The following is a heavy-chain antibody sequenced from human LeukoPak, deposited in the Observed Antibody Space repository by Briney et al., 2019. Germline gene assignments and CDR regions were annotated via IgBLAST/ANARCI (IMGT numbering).Heavy chain of an antibody. CDR2: ISTTGST. J-gene: IGHJ4*02. D-gene: IGHD3-10*01. Sequence: SQTLSLTCTVSGGSINNPNYYWSWIRQPAGKGLEWIGRISTTGSTSYGPSLKSRVIISIDTSKNQFSLRLNSATAADTAVFYCASHQYGSGSYYHDYWGQGALVTVSS. CDR3: ASHQYGSGSYYHDY. CDR1: GGSINNPNYY. V-gene: IGHV4-61*02.